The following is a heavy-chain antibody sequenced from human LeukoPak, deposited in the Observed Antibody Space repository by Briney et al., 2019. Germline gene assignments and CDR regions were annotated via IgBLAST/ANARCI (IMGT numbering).Heavy chain of an antibody. CDR1: GFTFDDYA. CDR3: AKDGCSGGSCYFDY. V-gene: IGHV3-9*01. CDR2: ISWNSGSI. Sequence: GGSLRLSYAASGFTFDDYAMHWVRQAPGKGLEWVSGISWNSGSIGYADSVKGRFTISRDNAKNSLYLQMNSLRAEDTALYYCAKDGCSGGSCYFDYWGQGTLVTVSS. J-gene: IGHJ4*02. D-gene: IGHD2-15*01.